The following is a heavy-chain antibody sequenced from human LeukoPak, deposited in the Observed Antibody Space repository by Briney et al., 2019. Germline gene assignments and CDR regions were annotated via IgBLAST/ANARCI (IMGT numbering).Heavy chain of an antibody. CDR3: AREGGYYEVDAFDI. CDR1: GFTFSSYG. J-gene: IGHJ3*02. D-gene: IGHD3-22*01. V-gene: IGHV3-30*02. CDR2: IRYDGSNK. Sequence: GGSLRLSCAASGFTFSSYGMHWVRQAPGKGLEWVAFIRYDGSNKYYADSVKGRFTISRDNSKNTLYLQMNSLRAEDTAVYYCAREGGYYEVDAFDIWGQGTMVTVSS.